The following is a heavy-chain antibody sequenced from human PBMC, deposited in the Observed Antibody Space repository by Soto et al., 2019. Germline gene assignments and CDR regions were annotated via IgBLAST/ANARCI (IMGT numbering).Heavy chain of an antibody. V-gene: IGHV1-2*02. CDR1: GYTFSAYY. J-gene: IGHJ6*02. Sequence: QVQLVQSGAEVKEPGDSVRVSCEASGYTFSAYYIHWVRQAPGQGLEWMGWINPKFGDTTYAQDFQGRVTMTRDMSISTVYMELSRLISDDTAIYYCARNMDYYYGRGSGNGHGVWGQGTTVTVFS. CDR2: INPKFGDT. D-gene: IGHD3-10*02. CDR3: ARNMDYYYGRGSGNGHGV.